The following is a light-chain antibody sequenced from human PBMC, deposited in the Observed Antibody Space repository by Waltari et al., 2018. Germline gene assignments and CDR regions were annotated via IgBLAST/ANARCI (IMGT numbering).Light chain of an antibody. CDR2: DAS. V-gene: IGKV3-11*01. CDR1: QSVSKY. Sequence: EIVLTQSPATLSLSPGERATLSCKASQSVSKYLVWYQQKPGQAPRLLISDASNRATGIPARFSGSGSGTDFTLTISSLEPEDFAVYYCQQRSDWLATFGQGTKVEIK. CDR3: QQRSDWLAT. J-gene: IGKJ1*01.